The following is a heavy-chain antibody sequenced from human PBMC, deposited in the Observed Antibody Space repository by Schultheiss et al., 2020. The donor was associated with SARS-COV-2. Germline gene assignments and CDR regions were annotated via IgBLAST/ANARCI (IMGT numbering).Heavy chain of an antibody. Sequence: GGSLRLSCAASGFTFSSYGMHWVRQAPGKGLEWVAVIWYDGSNKYYADSVKGRFTISRDNSKNTLYLQMNSLRAEDTALYYCAKSVGPTIFGVVLYFDYWGQGTLVTVSS. CDR2: IWYDGSNK. V-gene: IGHV3-30*02. J-gene: IGHJ4*02. CDR1: GFTFSSYG. D-gene: IGHD3-3*01. CDR3: AKSVGPTIFGVVLYFDY.